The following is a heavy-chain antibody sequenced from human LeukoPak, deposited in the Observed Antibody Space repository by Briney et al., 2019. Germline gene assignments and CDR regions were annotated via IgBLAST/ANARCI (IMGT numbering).Heavy chain of an antibody. D-gene: IGHD4-17*01. CDR3: ARHGAPDAFDI. J-gene: IGHJ3*02. CDR2: IRSSGSTR. V-gene: IGHV3-48*04. Sequence: GGSLRLSCAASGFTFSNYWMSWVRQGPGKGLEWVSNIRSSGSTRHYADSVKGRFTISRDNAKNSLYLQMNSLRAEDTAVYYCARHGAPDAFDIWGQGTMVTVSS. CDR1: GFTFSNYW.